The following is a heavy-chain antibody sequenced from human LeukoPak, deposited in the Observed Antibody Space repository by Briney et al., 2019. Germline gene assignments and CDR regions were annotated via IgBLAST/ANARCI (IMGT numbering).Heavy chain of an antibody. CDR2: ISDSGST. Sequence: PSETLSLTCTVSRGSISSYYWSWVRQPPGKGREWIGYISDSGSTNYRPSLKSRVKIPRDTSKSQVSLRMRSVPAADTAVYFCASLGGTYDYWGQGIQVVVSS. D-gene: IGHD1-26*01. CDR3: ASLGGTYDY. J-gene: IGHJ4*02. V-gene: IGHV4-4*09. CDR1: RGSISSYY.